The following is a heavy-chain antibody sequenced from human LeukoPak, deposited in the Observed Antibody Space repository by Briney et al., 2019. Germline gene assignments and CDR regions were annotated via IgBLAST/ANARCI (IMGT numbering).Heavy chain of an antibody. CDR2: IVGSGGST. J-gene: IGHJ4*02. V-gene: IGHV3-23*01. CDR3: AREAYDSSGYYAY. Sequence: PGGTLRLSCAASGFTFSTYGMSWVRQAPGKGLEWVSGIVGSGGSTYYADSVKGRFTISRDNSKNTLYLQMNSLRAEDTAVYYCAREAYDSSGYYAYWGQGTLVTVSS. D-gene: IGHD3-22*01. CDR1: GFTFSTYG.